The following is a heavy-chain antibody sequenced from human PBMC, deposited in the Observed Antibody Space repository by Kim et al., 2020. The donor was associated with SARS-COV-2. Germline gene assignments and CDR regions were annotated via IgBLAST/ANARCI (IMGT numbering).Heavy chain of an antibody. CDR1: GFTLSSYG. CDR3: ARVSRWETSSWSHFDY. D-gene: IGHD6-13*01. Sequence: GGSLRLSCAASGFTLSSYGMHWFRQAPGKGLEWVAVISYDGNNKYYSDSVKGRFTISRDNPKNTLYLQMNSLRAEDTALYYCARVSRWETSSWSHFDYWGQGTLVTVSS. V-gene: IGHV3-33*05. J-gene: IGHJ4*02. CDR2: ISYDGNNK.